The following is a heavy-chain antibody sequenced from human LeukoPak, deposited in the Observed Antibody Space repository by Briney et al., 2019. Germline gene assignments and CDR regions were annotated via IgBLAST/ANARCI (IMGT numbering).Heavy chain of an antibody. CDR1: GYTFTSYG. V-gene: IGHV1-18*01. CDR3: ARGYSSGWKFDY. J-gene: IGHJ4*02. D-gene: IGHD6-19*01. CDR2: ISGYTGNT. Sequence: ASVKVSCKASGYTFTSYGISWVRQAPGQGLEWMGWISGYTGNTKYTQKFQGRVTMTTDTSTTTAYMELKSLRSDDTAVYYCARGYSSGWKFDYWGQGTLVTVSS.